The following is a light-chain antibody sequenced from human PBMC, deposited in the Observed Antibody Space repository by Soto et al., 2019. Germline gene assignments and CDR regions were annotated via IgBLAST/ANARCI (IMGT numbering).Light chain of an antibody. CDR1: QSVSSSF. J-gene: IGKJ1*01. Sequence: EIVLTQSPGTLSLSPGERATLSCRASQSVSSSFLAWYQQKPGQAPRLLIYGASNRATGIPDRFSGSGSGTDFTLTISRLGPEDFAVYYCQQYVTSPWAFGQGTKVDIK. V-gene: IGKV3-20*01. CDR2: GAS. CDR3: QQYVTSPWA.